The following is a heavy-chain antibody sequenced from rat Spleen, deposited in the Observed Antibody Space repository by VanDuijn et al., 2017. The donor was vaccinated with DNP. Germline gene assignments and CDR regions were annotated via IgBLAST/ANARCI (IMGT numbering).Heavy chain of an antibody. V-gene: IGHV5-58*01. Sequence: EVQLVESGGGIVQPGRSLKLSCVASGFTFSSYWMFWIRQAPGKGLEWVASINTDGGSTYYPDSVKGRFTISRDNAENTVYLQMSSLRSEDTATYYCASWAPIAPLSTSNYWGQGVMVTVSS. D-gene: IGHD1-2*01. CDR3: ASWAPIAPLSTSNY. CDR2: INTDGGST. J-gene: IGHJ2*01. CDR1: GFTFSSYW.